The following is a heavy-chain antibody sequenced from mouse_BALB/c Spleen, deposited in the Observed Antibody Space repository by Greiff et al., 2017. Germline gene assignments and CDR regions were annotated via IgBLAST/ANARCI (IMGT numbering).Heavy chain of an antibody. Sequence: VMLVESGPGLVAPSQSLSITCTVSGFSLTGYGVNWVRQPPGKGLEWLGMIWGDGSTDYNSALKSRLSISKDNSKSQVFLKMNSLQTDDTARYYCARAAVAHYYAMDYWGQGTSVTVSS. V-gene: IGHV2-6-7*01. J-gene: IGHJ4*01. CDR3: ARAAVAHYYAMDY. CDR1: GFSLTGYG. CDR2: IWGDGST. D-gene: IGHD1-1*01.